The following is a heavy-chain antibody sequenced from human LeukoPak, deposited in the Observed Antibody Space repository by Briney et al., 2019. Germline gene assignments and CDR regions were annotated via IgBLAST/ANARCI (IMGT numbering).Heavy chain of an antibody. D-gene: IGHD5-18*01. Sequence: PGGSLRLSCAASGFTFTTSGMHWVRQALGKGLEWVSAISGSGGSTYYADSVKGRFTISRDNSKNTLYLQMNSLRAEDTAVYYCAKGGGYSYGSGYFDYWGQGTLVTVSS. CDR1: GFTFTTSG. V-gene: IGHV3-23*01. J-gene: IGHJ4*02. CDR3: AKGGGYSYGSGYFDY. CDR2: ISGSGGST.